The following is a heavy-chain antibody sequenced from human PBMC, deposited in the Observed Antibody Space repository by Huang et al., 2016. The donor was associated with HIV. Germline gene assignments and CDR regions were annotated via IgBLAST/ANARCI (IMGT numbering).Heavy chain of an antibody. V-gene: IGHV1-3*01. CDR3: ARGIAAGDY. CDR2: INAGNRNT. J-gene: IGHJ4*02. D-gene: IGHD6-25*01. Sequence: QVQLVQSGAEVKKPGASVKVSCKESGYIVSHSDTHWLRQAAGQRLEWMGVINAGNRNTKYSHRFQGRVTITRDTAANTAYVELSSLRSEDTGVYYCARGIAAGDYWGQGTLVTVSS. CDR1: GYIVSHSD.